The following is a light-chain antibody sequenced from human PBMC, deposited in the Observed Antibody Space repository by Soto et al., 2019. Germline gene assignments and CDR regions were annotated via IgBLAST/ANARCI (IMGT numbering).Light chain of an antibody. CDR1: SSNIGSNY. CDR2: RNN. CDR3: AAWDDSLSAVV. J-gene: IGLJ2*01. Sequence: QAVVTQPPSASGTPGQRVTISSSGSSSNIGSNYVYWYQQLPGTAPKLLIYRNNQRPSGVPDRFSGSKSGTSASLAISGLRSEDEADYYCAAWDDSLSAVVFGGGTKLTVL. V-gene: IGLV1-47*01.